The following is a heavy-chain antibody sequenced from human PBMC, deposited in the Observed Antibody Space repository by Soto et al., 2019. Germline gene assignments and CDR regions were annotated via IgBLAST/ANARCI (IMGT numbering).Heavy chain of an antibody. CDR1: GGSISSYY. CDR2: IYTSGST. J-gene: IGHJ6*02. V-gene: IGHV4-4*07. CDR3: PRTGSGGSRYLFYYYYGMDV. Sequence: SETLSLTCTVSGGSISSYYWSWIRQPAGKGLEWIGRIYTSGSTNYNPSLKSRVTMSVDTSKNQFSLKLSSVTAADTAVYYCPRTGSGGSRYLFYYYYGMDVWGQGTTVTVSS. D-gene: IGHD2-15*01.